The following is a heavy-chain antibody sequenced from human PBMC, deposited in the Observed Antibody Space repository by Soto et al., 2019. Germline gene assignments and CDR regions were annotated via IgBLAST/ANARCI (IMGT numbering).Heavy chain of an antibody. V-gene: IGHV3-11*05. CDR2: ISPSSDHT. CDR1: GVSFETYY. J-gene: IGHJ1*01. CDR3: ARRWSAQDH. D-gene: IGHD3-3*01. Sequence: QVKLVESGGGLVKPVGSLRLSWAVSGVSFETYYMTWIRQAPGKWLEWHTDISPSSDHTNIADYIQGRVTISRDNAKKSLYLQMANRRVEDTAVYYWARRWSAQDHGGQGPLVGVSS.